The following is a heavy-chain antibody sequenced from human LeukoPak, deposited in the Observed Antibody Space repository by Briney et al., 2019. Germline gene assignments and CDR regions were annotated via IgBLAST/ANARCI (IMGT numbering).Heavy chain of an antibody. D-gene: IGHD1-26*01. Sequence: GGSLRLSCAASGFTFSSYAMSWVRQAPGKGLEWVSAISGSGGSTYYADSVKGRFTISRNNSKNTLYLQMNSLRAEDTAVYYCVQMGATTHFDYWGQGTLVTVSS. V-gene: IGHV3-23*01. J-gene: IGHJ4*02. CDR1: GFTFSSYA. CDR3: VQMGATTHFDY. CDR2: ISGSGGST.